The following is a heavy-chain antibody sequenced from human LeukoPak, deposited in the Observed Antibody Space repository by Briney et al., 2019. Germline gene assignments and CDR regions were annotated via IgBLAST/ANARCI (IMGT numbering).Heavy chain of an antibody. Sequence: GGSLRLSCAASGFTFSSYSMNWVRQAPGKGLEWVSSISSSSSYIYYADSVKGRFTISRDNAKNSLYLQMNSLRAEDTAVYYCARAGTGSYCSSTSCYTGPGQYFQHWGQGTLVTVSS. D-gene: IGHD2-2*02. J-gene: IGHJ1*01. V-gene: IGHV3-21*01. CDR3: ARAGTGSYCSSTSCYTGPGQYFQH. CDR1: GFTFSSYS. CDR2: ISSSSSYI.